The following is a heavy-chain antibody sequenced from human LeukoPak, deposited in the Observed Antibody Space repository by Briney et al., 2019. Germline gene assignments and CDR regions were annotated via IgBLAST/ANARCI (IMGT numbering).Heavy chain of an antibody. J-gene: IGHJ6*02. V-gene: IGHV3-30-3*01. CDR3: ARGDNGSGWSTDYYGMDV. Sequence: GGSLRLSCAASGFTFSSYAMHWVRQAPGKGLEWVAVISYDGSNKYYADSVKGRFTISRDNSKNTLYLQMNSLRAEDTAVYYCARGDNGSGWSTDYYGMDVWGQGTTVTVSS. CDR1: GFTFSSYA. CDR2: ISYDGSNK. D-gene: IGHD6-19*01.